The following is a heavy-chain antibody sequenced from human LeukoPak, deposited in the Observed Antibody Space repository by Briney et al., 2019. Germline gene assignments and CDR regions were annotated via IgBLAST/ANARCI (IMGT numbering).Heavy chain of an antibody. D-gene: IGHD2-21*02. CDR2: ISGSGGST. CDR1: GFTFSSYA. Sequence: GGSLRLSCAASGFTFSSYAMSWVRQAPGKGLEWVSAISGSGGSTYCADSVKGRFTISRDNSKNTLYLQMNSLRAEDTAVYYCAKNNIVVVTAILRKPDYWGQGTLVTVSS. J-gene: IGHJ4*02. V-gene: IGHV3-23*01. CDR3: AKNNIVVVTAILRKPDY.